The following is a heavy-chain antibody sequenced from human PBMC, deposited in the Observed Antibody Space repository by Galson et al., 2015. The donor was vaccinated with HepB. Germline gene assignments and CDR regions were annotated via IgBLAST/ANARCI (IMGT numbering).Heavy chain of an antibody. CDR1: GYTFTSYS. V-gene: IGHV1-46*04. CDR3: ARGMIVVDGFWD. D-gene: IGHD3-22*01. J-gene: IGHJ4*02. CDR2: INPSGGST. Sequence: SVKVSCKASGYTFTSYSMHWVRQAPGQGLEWMGIINPSGGSTSYAQKLQGRVTMTRDTSTSTVYMELSSLRSEDTAVYYCARGMIVVDGFWDWGQGTLVTVSS.